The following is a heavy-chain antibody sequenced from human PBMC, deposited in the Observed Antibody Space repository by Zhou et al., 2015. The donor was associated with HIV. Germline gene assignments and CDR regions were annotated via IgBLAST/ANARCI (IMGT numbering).Heavy chain of an antibody. CDR2: IIPILGIA. V-gene: IGHV1-69*02. Sequence: QVQLVQSGAEVKKPGSSVKVSCKASGGTFSSYTISWVRQAPGQGLEWMGRIIPILGIANYAQKFQGRVTITADKSTSTAYMELSSLRSEDTAVYYCASLHPDYGMDVWGQGTTVTVSS. CDR3: ASLHPDYGMDV. J-gene: IGHJ6*02. CDR1: GGTFSSYT.